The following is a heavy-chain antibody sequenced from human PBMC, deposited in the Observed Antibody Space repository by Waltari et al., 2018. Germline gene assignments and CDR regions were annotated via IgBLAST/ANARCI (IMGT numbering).Heavy chain of an antibody. CDR3: ATDLCCSSNSCQRGDGMDV. Sequence: QVQLVQSGAQVKKPGPSVKVSCKVSGCTFTELSIHWVRQAPGKELERMGAVDPDDGETIHAQKYHGKVTVTDETSTSRAYVELISLRADDTSVDYGATDLCCSSNSCQRGDGMDVWGQGTMVTVSS. J-gene: IGHJ6*02. D-gene: IGHD2-2*01. CDR1: GCTFTELS. CDR2: VDPDDGET. V-gene: IGHV1-24*01.